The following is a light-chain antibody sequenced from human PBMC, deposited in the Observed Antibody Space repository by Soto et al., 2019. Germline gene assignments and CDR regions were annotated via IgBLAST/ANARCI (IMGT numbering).Light chain of an antibody. CDR3: RTWDSSLSAVA. CDR2: ENN. J-gene: IGLJ1*01. Sequence: QSVLTQPPSVSAAPGQKVTISCSGSSSNIGNNYVSWYQQLPGTAPKLLIYENNKRPSGIPDRFSGSKSGTSATLGITGLQTGDEADYYCRTWDSSLSAVAFGTGTKSPS. V-gene: IGLV1-51*02. CDR1: SSNIGNNY.